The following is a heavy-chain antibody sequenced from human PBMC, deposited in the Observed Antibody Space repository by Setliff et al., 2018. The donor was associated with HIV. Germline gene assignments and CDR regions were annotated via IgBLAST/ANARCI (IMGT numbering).Heavy chain of an antibody. V-gene: IGHV1-3*04. CDR3: ARVSGGRPGNYYYAMDV. CDR1: GYTFSQYA. Sequence: ASVKVSCKASGYTFSQYALHWVRQAPGQRLEWMGWINTGNENTRYSQKFQGRVSIIRDTSANTAYMELTNLRSDDSAIYYCARVSGGRPGNYYYAMDVWGQGTTVTVSS. J-gene: IGHJ6*02. D-gene: IGHD1-26*01. CDR2: INTGNENT.